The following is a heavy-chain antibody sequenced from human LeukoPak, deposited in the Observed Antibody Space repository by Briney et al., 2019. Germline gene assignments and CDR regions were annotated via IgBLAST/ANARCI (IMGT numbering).Heavy chain of an antibody. D-gene: IGHD3-9*01. CDR1: GYTFTSYG. V-gene: IGHV1-18*01. CDR3: ARGYYDILTGYLVPPAYNWFDP. CDR2: ISAYNGNT. J-gene: IGHJ5*02. Sequence: ASVKVSCKASGYTFTSYGISWVRQAPGRGLEWMGWISAYNGNTNYAQKLQGRVTMTTDTSISTAYMELSRLRSDDTAVYYCARGYYDILTGYLVPPAYNWFDPWGQGTLVTVSS.